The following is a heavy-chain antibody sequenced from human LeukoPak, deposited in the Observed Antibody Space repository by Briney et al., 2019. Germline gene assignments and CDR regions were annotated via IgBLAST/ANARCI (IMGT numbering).Heavy chain of an antibody. CDR3: ATNRVGTYDRPFDI. J-gene: IGHJ3*02. V-gene: IGHV4-39*01. Sequence: SETLSLTCTVSGGSISSSDYYWGWIRQPPGKGLEWIGDIHYTGTTKYNPSVKSRVTISIDTSKNQFSLELSSVTATDTAVYFCATNRVGTYDRPFDIWGQGTMVTVSS. CDR2: IHYTGTT. D-gene: IGHD1-26*01. CDR1: GGSISSSDYY.